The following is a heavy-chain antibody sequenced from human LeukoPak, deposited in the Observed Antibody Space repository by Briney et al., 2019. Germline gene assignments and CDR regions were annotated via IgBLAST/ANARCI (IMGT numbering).Heavy chain of an antibody. V-gene: IGHV4-59*08. J-gene: IGHJ4*02. D-gene: IGHD2-2*02. CDR2: IYYTGNS. CDR1: GGSISSYY. CDR3: ARRYTNSWFFDY. Sequence: SETLPLTCTVSGGSISSYYWSWIRQPPGKGLEWLGYIYYTGNSNYNPSLESCVTMSLDTSTNQFSLRLSSVTAADTAVYYCARRYTNSWFFDYWGQGALVTVSS.